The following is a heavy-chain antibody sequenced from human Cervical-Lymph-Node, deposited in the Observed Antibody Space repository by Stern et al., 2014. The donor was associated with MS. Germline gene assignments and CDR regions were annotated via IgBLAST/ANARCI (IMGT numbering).Heavy chain of an antibody. CDR2: IIPFFDTT. J-gene: IGHJ4*02. D-gene: IGHD2-21*01. CDR1: GGTFANYT. V-gene: IGHV1-69*06. CDR3: ARYSG. Sequence: VQLEESGAEVKKPGSSVRVFCKASGGTFANYTISWVRQAPGQGLQWMGEIIPFFDTTTYAQNFQGRVTITADTSTTTVYMELSSLRSEDTAVYYCARYSGWGQGTLVIVSS.